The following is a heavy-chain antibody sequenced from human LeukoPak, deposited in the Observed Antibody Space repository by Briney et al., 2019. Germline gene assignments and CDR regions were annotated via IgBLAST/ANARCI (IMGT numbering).Heavy chain of an antibody. V-gene: IGHV3-48*03. CDR3: ARVVPPTDYGSGSYFWDPYYFDY. Sequence: QTGGSLRLSCATSGFSFSRYEMNWVRQAPGKGLEWVAYIDSRSSTIYYADSMKGRFTISRDNAKNSLYLQMNSLRVGDTAIYYCARVVPPTDYGSGSYFWDPYYFDYWGQGTLVTVSS. D-gene: IGHD3-10*01. CDR1: GFSFSRYE. J-gene: IGHJ4*02. CDR2: IDSRSSTI.